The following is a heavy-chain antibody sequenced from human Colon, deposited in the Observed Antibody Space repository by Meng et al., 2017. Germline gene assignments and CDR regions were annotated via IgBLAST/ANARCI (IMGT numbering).Heavy chain of an antibody. J-gene: IGHJ5*01. Sequence: QVRLQESGPGLVKPSGTLSLTCAVSGISISSATYWTWVRQSPGKGLEWIGESYYSGSTSYNPSLKSRVTISLDKSKNQFSLILTSVTAADTAIYYCASGTVGELEGHSGYNWFDSWGQGTLVTVSS. CDR1: GISISSATY. CDR3: ASGTVGELEGHSGYNWFDS. D-gene: IGHD3-16*01. V-gene: IGHV4-4*02. CDR2: SYYSGST.